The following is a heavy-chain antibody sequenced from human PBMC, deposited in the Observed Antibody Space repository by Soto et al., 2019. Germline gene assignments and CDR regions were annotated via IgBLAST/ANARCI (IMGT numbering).Heavy chain of an antibody. CDR2: ISGSGGST. CDR1: GFTFSSYA. J-gene: IGHJ6*02. D-gene: IGHD2-2*01. CDR3: AKESAYQLLPTPGEDV. Sequence: EVQLLESGGGLVQPGGSLRLSCAASGFTFSSYAMSWVRQAPGKGLEWVSAISGSGGSTYYADSVKGRFTISRDNSKNTLYLQMNSLRAEDTAVYYCAKESAYQLLPTPGEDVWGQGTTVTVSS. V-gene: IGHV3-23*01.